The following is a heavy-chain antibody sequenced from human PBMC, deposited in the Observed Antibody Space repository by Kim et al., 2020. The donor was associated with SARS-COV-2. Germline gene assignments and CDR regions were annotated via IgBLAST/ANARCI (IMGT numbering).Heavy chain of an antibody. V-gene: IGHV3-15*01. CDR2: IRTKVDGGTT. J-gene: IGHJ6*02. CDR1: GLPFRDAW. CDR3: ATDRNTQQVVSQNYYYYYGMDV. Sequence: GGSLRLSCTASGLPFRDAWMTWVRQAPGKGLEWVGRIRTKVDGGTTDLAAPVRGRFIISRDDSENTTYLQMNSLKIEDTAVYYCATDRNTQQVVSQNYYYYYGMDVWGQGTTVIVSS. D-gene: IGHD6-13*01.